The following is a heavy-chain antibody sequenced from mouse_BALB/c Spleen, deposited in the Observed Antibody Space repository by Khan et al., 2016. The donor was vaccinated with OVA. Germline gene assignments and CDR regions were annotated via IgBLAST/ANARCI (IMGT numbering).Heavy chain of an antibody. D-gene: IGHD3-1*01. CDR2: INPSSDYT. CDR3: VRFGREGGMDD. J-gene: IGHJ4*01. V-gene: IGHV1-4*01. CDR1: GYTFTSYT. Sequence: QVQLQQPGAELARPGASVQMSCKASGYTFTSYTMHWVKQRPGQGLEWIGYINPSSDYTNYNQKFKDKATLTADKSSNTAYMQLSSLTSEDSAVYDCVRFGREGGMDDWGQGTAVTVSS.